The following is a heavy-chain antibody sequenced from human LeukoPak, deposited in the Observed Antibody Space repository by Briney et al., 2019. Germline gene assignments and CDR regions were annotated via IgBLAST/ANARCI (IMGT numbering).Heavy chain of an antibody. CDR3: VRDNAYTFDY. V-gene: IGHV3-74*01. D-gene: IGHD5-24*01. CDR1: GFKFNSYW. J-gene: IGHJ4*01. Sequence: GGSLRLSCIVSGFKFNSYWMNWVRQVPGKGLVWVAHINTHGNTANYADSVKGRFTISRDNAKSTLYLQMNSLRAEDTAIYYCVRDNAYTFDYWCHGTLVTVSS. CDR2: INTHGNTA.